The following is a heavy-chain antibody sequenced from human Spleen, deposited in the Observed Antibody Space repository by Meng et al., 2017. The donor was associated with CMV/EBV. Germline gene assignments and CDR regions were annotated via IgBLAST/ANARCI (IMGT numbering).Heavy chain of an antibody. CDR1: GLIFVSYA. J-gene: IGHJ5*02. CDR2: TNGSAHST. CDR3: AKFPPDYDFWA. V-gene: IGHV3-23*01. Sequence: LSCAAAGLIFVSYAMSWVRHAPGKGLQWVSSTNGSAHSTNYADSVKGRFTISRDNSKKTLYLQMNSLRAEDTAVYYCAKFPPDYDFWAWGQGTLVTVSS. D-gene: IGHD3-3*01.